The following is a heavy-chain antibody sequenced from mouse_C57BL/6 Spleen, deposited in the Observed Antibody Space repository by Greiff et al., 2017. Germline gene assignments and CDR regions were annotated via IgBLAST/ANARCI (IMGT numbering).Heavy chain of an antibody. Sequence: QVQLKQSGAELVKPGASVKISCKASGYAFSSYWMNWVKQRPGKGLEWIGQIYPGDGDTNYNGKFKGKATLTADKSSSTAYMQLSSLTSEDSAVYFCARLGTVVATRYYAMDYWGQGTSVTVSS. V-gene: IGHV1-80*01. CDR3: ARLGTVVATRYYAMDY. CDR2: IYPGDGDT. J-gene: IGHJ4*01. D-gene: IGHD1-1*01. CDR1: GYAFSSYW.